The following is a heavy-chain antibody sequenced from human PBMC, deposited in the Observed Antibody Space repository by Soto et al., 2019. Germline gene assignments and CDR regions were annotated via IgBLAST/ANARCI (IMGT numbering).Heavy chain of an antibody. CDR3: ARDRCGVDCPAETPPKNCFDP. CDR2: INAGNGST. Sequence: AASAKRSCKASGCRFTSYVRRWGSKATRHRLEGMGWINAGNGSTRYSQKLQGRVTITRDTSASTAYMELSSLRSEDTAVYYCARDRCGVDCPAETPPKNCFDPWGHGTLVTVSS. D-gene: IGHD2-21*02. V-gene: IGHV1-3*01. CDR1: GCRFTSYV. J-gene: IGHJ5*02.